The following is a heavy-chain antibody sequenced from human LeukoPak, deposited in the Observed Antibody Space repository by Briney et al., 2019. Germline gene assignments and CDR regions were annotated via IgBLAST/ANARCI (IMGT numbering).Heavy chain of an antibody. CDR2: INHSGST. V-gene: IGHV4-34*01. Sequence: KPPETLSLTCAVYGGSFSGYYWSWIRQPPGKGLEWIGEINHSGSTNYNPSLKSRVTISVDTSKNQFSLKLSSVTAADTAVYYCARDRYGGYFDYWGQGTLVTVSS. J-gene: IGHJ4*02. CDR3: ARDRYGGYFDY. D-gene: IGHD3-10*01. CDR1: GGSFSGYY.